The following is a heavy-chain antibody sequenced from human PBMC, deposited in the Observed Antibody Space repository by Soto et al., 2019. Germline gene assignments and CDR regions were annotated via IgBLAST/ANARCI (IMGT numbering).Heavy chain of an antibody. CDR1: GFSVIRNY. Sequence: GGSLRLSCAASGFSVIRNYMSWVRQAPGKGLEWVSIIHSGGNTYFADSVKGRFTISRDNSKNTLYLQMNSLRAEDTAMYFCARDFTSRGQGTLVTVSS. CDR2: IHSGGNT. CDR3: ARDFTS. V-gene: IGHV3-53*01. J-gene: IGHJ4*02. D-gene: IGHD3-10*01.